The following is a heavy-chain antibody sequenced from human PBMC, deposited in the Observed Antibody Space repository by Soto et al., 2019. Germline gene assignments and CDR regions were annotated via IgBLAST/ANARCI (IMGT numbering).Heavy chain of an antibody. V-gene: IGHV1-2*04. Sequence: ASVKVSCKASGYTFTDYYMHWVRQAPGQGLEWVGWINPNSGGTNYAQKFQGWVTMTRDTSISTAYMDLSRLRSDDTAVYYCARDRGRRWDILDYWGQGTLVIVSS. CDR2: INPNSGGT. D-gene: IGHD2-15*01. CDR3: ARDRGRRWDILDY. J-gene: IGHJ4*02. CDR1: GYTFTDYY.